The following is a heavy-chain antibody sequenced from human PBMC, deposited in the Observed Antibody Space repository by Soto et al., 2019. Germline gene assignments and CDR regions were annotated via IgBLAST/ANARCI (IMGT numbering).Heavy chain of an antibody. CDR1: GFTFSSYA. J-gene: IGHJ4*02. D-gene: IGHD5-12*01. CDR3: AKERLRGYDFDY. V-gene: IGHV3-23*01. CDR2: ISGSGGST. Sequence: GGSLRLSCATSGFTFSSYAISWVPQAPGKGLEWVSAISGSGGSTYYADPVKGRFTISRDNSKNTLYLQMNSLRAEDTAVYYCAKERLRGYDFDYWGQGTLVTVSS.